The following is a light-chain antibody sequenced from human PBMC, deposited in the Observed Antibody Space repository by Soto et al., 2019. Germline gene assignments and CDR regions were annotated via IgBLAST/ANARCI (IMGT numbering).Light chain of an antibody. CDR1: SSDVGAYNY. J-gene: IGLJ3*02. V-gene: IGLV2-14*01. CDR3: SSYTRSTTTLGGV. Sequence: QSALTQPASVSGSPGQSITISCTGTSSDVGAYNYVSWYQQHPGKAPKLMIYEVTNRPSGVSNRFSGSKSGNTASLTISGLQADDEADYYCSSYTRSTTTLGGVFGGGTKVTVL. CDR2: EVT.